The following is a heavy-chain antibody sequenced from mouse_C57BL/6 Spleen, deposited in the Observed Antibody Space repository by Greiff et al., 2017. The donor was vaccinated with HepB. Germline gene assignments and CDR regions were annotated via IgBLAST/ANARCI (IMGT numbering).Heavy chain of an antibody. J-gene: IGHJ1*03. V-gene: IGHV5-17*01. Sequence: EVQLVESGGGLVKPGGSLKLSCAASGFTFSDYGMHWVRQAPEKGLEWVAYISSGSSTNYYADTVKGRFTISRDNAKNTLCLQMTSLRSEDTAMYYCARWMVTRYFDVWGTGTTVAVSS. D-gene: IGHD2-3*01. CDR1: GFTFSDYG. CDR2: ISSGSSTN. CDR3: ARWMVTRYFDV.